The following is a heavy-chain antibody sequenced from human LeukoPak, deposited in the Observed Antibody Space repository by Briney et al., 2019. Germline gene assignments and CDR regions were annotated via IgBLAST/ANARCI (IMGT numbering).Heavy chain of an antibody. V-gene: IGHV4-39*07. CDR3: ARVDNYDSSALDY. CDR2: IYYSGST. CDR1: GGSISSSSYY. D-gene: IGHD3-22*01. Sequence: SETLFLTCTVSGGSISSSSYYWGWIRQPPGKGLEWIGSIYYSGSTYYNPSLKSRVTISVDTSKSQFSLKLSSVTAADTAVYYCARVDNYDSSALDYWGQGTLVTVSS. J-gene: IGHJ4*02.